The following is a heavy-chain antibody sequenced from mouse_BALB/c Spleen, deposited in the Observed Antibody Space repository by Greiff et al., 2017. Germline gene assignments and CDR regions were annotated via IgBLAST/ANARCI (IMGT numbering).Heavy chain of an antibody. CDR3: ARMGYDYDGDY. CDR1: GFTFSSFG. J-gene: IGHJ2*01. D-gene: IGHD2-4*01. Sequence: EVQRVESGGGLVQPGGSRKLSCAASGFTFSSFGMHWVRQAPEKGLEWVAYISSGSSTIYYADTVKGRFTISRDNPKNTLFLQMTSLRSEDTAMYYCARMGYDYDGDYWGQGTTLTVSS. V-gene: IGHV5-17*02. CDR2: ISSGSSTI.